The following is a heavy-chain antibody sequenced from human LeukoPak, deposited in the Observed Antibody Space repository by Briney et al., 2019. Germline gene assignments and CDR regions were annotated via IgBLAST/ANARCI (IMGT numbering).Heavy chain of an antibody. CDR3: ARETDILTGYYMGGFDY. CDR1: GGSISSYY. J-gene: IGHJ4*02. Sequence: SETLSLTCTVSGGSISSYYWSWIRQPAGKGLEWIGRIYTSGSTNYNPSLKSRVTMSVDTSKNQFSLKLSSVTAADTAVYYCARETDILTGYYMGGFDYWGQGTLATVSS. D-gene: IGHD3-9*01. CDR2: IYTSGST. V-gene: IGHV4-4*07.